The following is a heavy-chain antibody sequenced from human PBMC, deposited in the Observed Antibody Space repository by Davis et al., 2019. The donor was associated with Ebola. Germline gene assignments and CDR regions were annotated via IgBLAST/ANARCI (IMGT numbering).Heavy chain of an antibody. Sequence: ASVKVSCKASGYTFTSYYMHWVRQAPGQGLEWMGIINPSGGTTRYAQKFQGRVTMTRDTSTSTVYMELSSLRSEATAVYYCARRLYCSGGSCYEYYYGMDVWGQGTTVTVSS. CDR2: INPSGGTT. CDR1: GYTFTSYY. V-gene: IGHV1-46*01. J-gene: IGHJ6*02. D-gene: IGHD2-15*01. CDR3: ARRLYCSGGSCYEYYYGMDV.